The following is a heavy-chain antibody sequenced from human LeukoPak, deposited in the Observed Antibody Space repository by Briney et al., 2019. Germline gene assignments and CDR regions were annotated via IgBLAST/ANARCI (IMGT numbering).Heavy chain of an antibody. CDR3: ARGQGTVTTH. J-gene: IGHJ4*02. CDR2: INHRGSA. Sequence: PSETLSLTCAVSGGAFSGYYWTWIRQPPGKGLEWIGEINHRGSANYNPSLMSRVTISLDTSKNHFSLNLSSLTAADTAVYYCARGQGTVTTHWGQGTLVTVSS. CDR1: GGAFSGYY. D-gene: IGHD4-17*01. V-gene: IGHV4-34*01.